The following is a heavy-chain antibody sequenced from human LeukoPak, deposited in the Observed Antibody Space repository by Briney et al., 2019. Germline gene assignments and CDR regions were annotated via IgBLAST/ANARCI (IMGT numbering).Heavy chain of an antibody. CDR3: ARTADHYYYYYGMDV. Sequence: SVKVSCKASGGTFSSYAISWVRQAPGQGLEWMGGIIPIFGTANYAQKFQGRVTITADESTSTAYMELSSLRSEDTAVYYCARTADHYYYYYGMDVWGQGTTVTVSS. V-gene: IGHV1-69*13. J-gene: IGHJ6*02. CDR2: IIPIFGTA. CDR1: GGTFSSYA.